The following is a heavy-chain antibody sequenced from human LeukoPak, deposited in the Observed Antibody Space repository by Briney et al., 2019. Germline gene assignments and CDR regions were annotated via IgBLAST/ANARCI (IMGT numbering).Heavy chain of an antibody. Sequence: SETLSLTCTVSGGSISDFYWSWIRQPPGNGLEWIAYIYSTVDRNYNPSLKSRVTISVDTSRNQFSLQMNSLTAADTAVYYCARQPIGRYGFDVWGQGTTVTVSS. CDR1: GGSISDFY. V-gene: IGHV4-59*08. CDR3: ARQPIGRYGFDV. D-gene: IGHD1-26*01. CDR2: IYSTVDR. J-gene: IGHJ3*01.